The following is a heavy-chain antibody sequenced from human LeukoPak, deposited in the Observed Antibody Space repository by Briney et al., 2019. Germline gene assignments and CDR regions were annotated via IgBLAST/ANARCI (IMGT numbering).Heavy chain of an antibody. CDR2: IYYNKRV. V-gene: IGHV4-59*01. J-gene: IGHJ6*03. Sequence: KPSETLSLTCTVSGTSTSGYYWTWVRQPPGKGLEWIGQIYYNKRVDYNPSLKSRITISVDTSKNQISLKLSSVTAADTAVYYCARDRGAVEVTTSLYYYYYYMDVWGKGTTVTVSS. CDR1: GTSTSGYY. CDR3: ARDRGAVEVTTSLYYYYYYMDV. D-gene: IGHD4-11*01.